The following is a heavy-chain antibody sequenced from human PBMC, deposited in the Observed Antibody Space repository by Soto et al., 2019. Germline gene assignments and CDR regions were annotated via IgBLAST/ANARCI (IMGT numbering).Heavy chain of an antibody. D-gene: IGHD2-15*01. CDR3: ARGRGGHNNYYGIDV. Sequence: GGSLRLSCTASGFTFSAYWMSWVRQAPGMGLEWVASMGEGGSEKCYVDSVKGRFTISRDNAKNSLYLQMNRLRADDTAVYYCARGRGGHNNYYGIDVWGQGTTVTVSS. CDR2: MGEGGSEK. V-gene: IGHV3-7*01. CDR1: GFTFSAYW. J-gene: IGHJ6*02.